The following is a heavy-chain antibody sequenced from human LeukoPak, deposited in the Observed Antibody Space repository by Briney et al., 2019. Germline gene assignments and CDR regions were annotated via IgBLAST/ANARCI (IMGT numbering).Heavy chain of an antibody. D-gene: IGHD3-10*01. V-gene: IGHV3-7*01. CDR3: ARPSSLVRGVIPDF. J-gene: IGHJ4*02. CDR1: GFSFRTYW. CDR2: MNPDGSEK. Sequence: GGSLRLSCVASGFSFRTYWMSWVRQAPGKRLEWVANMNPDGSEKYYVDSVKGRFTISRDNAKNSLYLQMNSLRAEDTAVYYCARPSSLVRGVIPDFWGQGTLVSVSS.